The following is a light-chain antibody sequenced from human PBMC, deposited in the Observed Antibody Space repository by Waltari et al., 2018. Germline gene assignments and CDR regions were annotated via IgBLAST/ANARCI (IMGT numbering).Light chain of an antibody. V-gene: IGLV2-14*01. Sequence: QSALTQPASVSGSPRQSITISCTGTSSDIGAYNYVSWYQQHSGKAPKLVIFGVSDRPTGVSNRFSGSKSGNTASLTISGLQAEDEADYYCNSFTSSNTWVFGGGTRVTVL. CDR1: SSDIGAYNY. CDR2: GVS. J-gene: IGLJ3*02. CDR3: NSFTSSNTWV.